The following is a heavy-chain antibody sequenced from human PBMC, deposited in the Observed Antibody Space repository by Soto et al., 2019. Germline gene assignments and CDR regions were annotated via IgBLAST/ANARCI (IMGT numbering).Heavy chain of an antibody. CDR3: ARDPTYYYDSSGSSPAFDI. J-gene: IGHJ3*02. D-gene: IGHD3-22*01. Sequence: QVQLVQSGAEVKKPGASVKVSCKASGYTFTSYGISWVRQAPGQGLEWMGWISAYNGNTNYAQKLPGRVTMTTDTSTSTAYMELTSLRSDDTAVYYCARDPTYYYDSSGSSPAFDIWGQGTMVTVSS. CDR1: GYTFTSYG. V-gene: IGHV1-18*01. CDR2: ISAYNGNT.